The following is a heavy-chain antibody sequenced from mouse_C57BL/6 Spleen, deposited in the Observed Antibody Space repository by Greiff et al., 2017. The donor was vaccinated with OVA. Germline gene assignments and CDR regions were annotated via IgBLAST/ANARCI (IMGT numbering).Heavy chain of an antibody. CDR3: ARDGLRLQEFAY. V-gene: IGHV5-4*01. CDR1: GFTFSSYA. J-gene: IGHJ3*01. Sequence: EVKLVESGGGLVTPGGSLKLSCAASGFTFSSYAMSWVRQTPGKRLEWVATISDGGSYTYYPDNVKGRFTISRDNAKNNLDLQMSHLKSEDTAMYYCARDGLRLQEFAYWGQGTLVTVSA. D-gene: IGHD3-2*02. CDR2: ISDGGSYT.